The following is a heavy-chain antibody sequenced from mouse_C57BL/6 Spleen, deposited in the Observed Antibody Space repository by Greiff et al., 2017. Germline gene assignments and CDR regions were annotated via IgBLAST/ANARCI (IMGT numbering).Heavy chain of an antibody. CDR2: IDPSDSYT. V-gene: IGHV1-69*01. CDR1: GYTFTSYW. J-gene: IGHJ2*01. Sequence: QVQLQQPGAELVMPGASVKLSCKASGYTFTSYWMHWVQQRPGQGLEWIGEIDPSDSYTNYNQTFKGKSTLTVDKSSSTAYMQLSSLTSEDSAVYYCARRLGYYFDYWGQGTTLTVSS. CDR3: ARRLGYYFDY. D-gene: IGHD4-1*01.